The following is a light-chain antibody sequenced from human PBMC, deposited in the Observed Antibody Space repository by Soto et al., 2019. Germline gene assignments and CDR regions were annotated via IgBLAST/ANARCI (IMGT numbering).Light chain of an antibody. J-gene: IGKJ4*01. V-gene: IGKV3-15*01. CDR2: GAS. CDR3: QQYNNWPLALT. Sequence: ELVMTPTPATLSVSPVERAPLSCRASQSVSSNLAWYQQKPGQAPRLLIYGASNRATGIPARFSGSGSGTEFTLTISSLQSEDFAVYYCQQYNNWPLALTFGGGTKVDIK. CDR1: QSVSSN.